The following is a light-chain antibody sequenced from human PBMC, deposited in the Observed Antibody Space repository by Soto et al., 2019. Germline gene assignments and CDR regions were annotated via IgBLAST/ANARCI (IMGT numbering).Light chain of an antibody. J-gene: IGKJ5*01. Sequence: EIVMTQSPATLSVSPGERATLSCMASQSVSRNLALYQQRPGQAPRLLISGASTRATGIAARFSVSGSGREFTLTISSLQSEDSARYYCQQYSNWPTFGQGPRLEIK. CDR2: GAS. CDR1: QSVSRN. V-gene: IGKV3-15*01. CDR3: QQYSNWPT.